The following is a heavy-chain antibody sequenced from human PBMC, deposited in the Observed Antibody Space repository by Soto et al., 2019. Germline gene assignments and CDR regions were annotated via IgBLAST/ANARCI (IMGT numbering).Heavy chain of an antibody. CDR2: ISPMFGAA. D-gene: IGHD2-15*01. CDR1: GGTFNTYA. Sequence: QVQLVQSGAEMKKPGSSVKVSCQSSGGTFNTYAMNWVRQAPGQGPEWMGDISPMFGAANYAPKFQGRVTITADESTGTSYMPLSSLTSEDTARYFCAREVQVHTPAFVYWGQGTLVTVSS. CDR3: AREVQVHTPAFVY. J-gene: IGHJ4*02. V-gene: IGHV1-69*19.